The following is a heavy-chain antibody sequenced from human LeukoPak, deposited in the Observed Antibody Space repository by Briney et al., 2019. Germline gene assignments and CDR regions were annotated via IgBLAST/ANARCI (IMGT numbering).Heavy chain of an antibody. CDR1: GGSISSYY. D-gene: IGHD2-2*01. J-gene: IGHJ3*02. CDR2: IYYSGSA. CDR3: AGGRSTSWSDAFDI. Sequence: PSETLSLTCTVSGGSISSYYWSWIRRPPGKGLEWIGYIYYSGSANYKPSLKSRVTISVDTSKNQFSLKLSSVTAADTAVYYCAGGRSTSWSDAFDIWGQGTMVTVSS. V-gene: IGHV4-59*12.